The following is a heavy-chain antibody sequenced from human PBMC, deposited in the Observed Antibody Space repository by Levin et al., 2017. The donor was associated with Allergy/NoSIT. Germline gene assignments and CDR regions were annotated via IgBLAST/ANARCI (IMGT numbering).Heavy chain of an antibody. Sequence: GESLKISCKGSGYSFTNDWIGWVRQMPGKGLEWMGIIYPGDSDTRYSPSFQGQVTISADKSISTAYLQWSSLKASDTAMYYCARLIGSRVRGGSLWGSGSFYKGTGYWYFDLWGRGTLVTVSS. CDR3: ARLIGSRVRGGSLWGSGSFYKGTGYWYFDL. CDR1: GYSFTNDW. V-gene: IGHV5-51*01. D-gene: IGHD3-10*01. J-gene: IGHJ2*01. CDR2: IYPGDSDT.